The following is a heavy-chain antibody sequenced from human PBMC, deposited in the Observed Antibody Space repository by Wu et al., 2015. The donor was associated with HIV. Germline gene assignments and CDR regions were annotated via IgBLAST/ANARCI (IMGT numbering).Heavy chain of an antibody. CDR3: VSAGGYCSGGSCYWDY. J-gene: IGHJ4*02. V-gene: IGHV1-24*01. CDR2: FDPEDGET. D-gene: IGHD2-15*01. CDR1: GYTLTELS. Sequence: QVQLVQSGAEVKKPGASVKVSCKVSGYTLTELSMHWVRQAPGKGLEWMGGFDPEDGETIYAQKFQGRVTITADESTSTAYMELSSLRSEDTAVYYCVSAGGYCSGGSCYWDYWGQGTLVTVSS.